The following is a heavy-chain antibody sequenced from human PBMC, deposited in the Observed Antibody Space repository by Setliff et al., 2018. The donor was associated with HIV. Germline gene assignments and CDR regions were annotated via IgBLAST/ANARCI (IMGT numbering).Heavy chain of an antibody. CDR3: ARAPRGVGSSSYFDY. CDR2: MNPDSGNT. Sequence: ASVKVSCKTSGYTFTSFDINWVRQATGQGLEWMGWMNPDSGNTGYEQKFQGRVTMTRKTSTSTAFMELISLRSEDTAVYYCARAPRGVGSSSYFDYWGQGALVTVSS. D-gene: IGHD2-2*01. J-gene: IGHJ4*02. V-gene: IGHV1-8*02. CDR1: GYTFTSFD.